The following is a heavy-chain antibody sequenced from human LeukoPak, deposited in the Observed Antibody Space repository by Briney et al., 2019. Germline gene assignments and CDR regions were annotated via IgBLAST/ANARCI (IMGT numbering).Heavy chain of an antibody. V-gene: IGHV5-10-1*01. J-gene: IGHJ6*02. CDR1: GYSFTSYW. CDR2: IDPSDSYT. Sequence: ESLKISCKGSGYSFTSYWNSWVRQLHGKGLGWMGRIDPSDSYTNYSPSFQGHVTISADKSISTAYLQWSSLKASDTAMYYCARRIGYYDFWSGYNDYYGMDVWGQGTTVTVSS. CDR3: ARRIGYYDFWSGYNDYYGMDV. D-gene: IGHD3-3*01.